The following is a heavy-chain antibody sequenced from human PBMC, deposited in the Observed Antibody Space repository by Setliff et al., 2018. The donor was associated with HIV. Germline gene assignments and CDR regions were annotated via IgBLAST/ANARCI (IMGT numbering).Heavy chain of an antibody. Sequence: GGSLRLSCAASGFTFSSYSMYWVRQAPGKGLEWVSSISSSSSSIYYADSVKGRFTISRDNAKNSLYLQMNSRRADDTAMYYCATDDGDYLFDYWGQGTVVTVSS. CDR3: ATDDGDYLFDY. CDR1: GFTFSSYS. CDR2: ISSSSSSI. D-gene: IGHD4-17*01. J-gene: IGHJ4*02. V-gene: IGHV3-21*01.